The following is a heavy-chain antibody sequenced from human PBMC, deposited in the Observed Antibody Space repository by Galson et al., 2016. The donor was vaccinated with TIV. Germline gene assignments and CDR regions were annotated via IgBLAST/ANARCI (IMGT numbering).Heavy chain of an antibody. V-gene: IGHV1-18*01. CDR3: ARSGYTYGLGGLPSSFWYLDL. D-gene: IGHD5-18*01. CDR1: GYTFTDYA. Sequence: SVQVSCKDSGYTFTDYAISWVRQAPGQGLEWMGWINSYNGDTNFAQKFQGRVTMTTDTSTNTDDLELRNLRSDDTAIYYCARSGYTYGLGGLPSSFWYLDLWGRGTLVTVSS. J-gene: IGHJ2*01. CDR2: INSYNGDT.